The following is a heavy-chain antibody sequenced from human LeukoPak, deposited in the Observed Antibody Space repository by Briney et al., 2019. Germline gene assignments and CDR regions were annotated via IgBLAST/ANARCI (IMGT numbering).Heavy chain of an antibody. CDR3: ARARGYSYASDY. V-gene: IGHV4-39*07. CDR2: VFYSGAT. J-gene: IGHJ4*02. Sequence: SETLSLTCTVSGGSISSSSYYWGWIRQPPGKGLEWIGSVFYSGATYHNPSLKSRVTISLDMSKNQFSLRLSSVTAADTAVYYCARARGYSYASDYWGQGTLVTVSS. D-gene: IGHD5-18*01. CDR1: GGSISSSSYY.